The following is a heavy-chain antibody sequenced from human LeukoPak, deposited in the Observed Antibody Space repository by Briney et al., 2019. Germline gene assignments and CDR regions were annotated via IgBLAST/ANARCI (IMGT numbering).Heavy chain of an antibody. CDR3: ARHRAGYCSGGSCRHYYYYYMDV. CDR2: INHSGST. D-gene: IGHD2-15*01. J-gene: IGHJ6*03. V-gene: IGHV4-34*01. CDR1: GGSFSGYY. Sequence: SETLSLPCAVYGGSFSGYYWSWIRQPPGKGLEWIGEINHSGSTNYNPSLKSRVTISVDTSKNQFSLKLSSVTAADTAVYYCARHRAGYCSGGSCRHYYYYYMDVWGKGTTVTISS.